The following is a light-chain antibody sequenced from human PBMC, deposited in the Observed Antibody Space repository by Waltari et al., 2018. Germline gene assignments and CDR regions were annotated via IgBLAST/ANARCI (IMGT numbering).Light chain of an antibody. CDR3: CSYASTDSYV. Sequence: QSALTQPASVSGSPGQSITISCTGTSSDVGSYNAVSWYQKHPGKAPKLMIYEVTKRPSGISYRVSGSKSGNTASLTISGLQAEDEADYYCCSYASTDSYVFGTGTKVTVL. V-gene: IGLV2-23*02. J-gene: IGLJ1*01. CDR2: EVT. CDR1: SSDVGSYNA.